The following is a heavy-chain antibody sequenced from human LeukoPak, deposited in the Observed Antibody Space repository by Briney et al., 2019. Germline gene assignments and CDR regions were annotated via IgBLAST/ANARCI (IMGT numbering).Heavy chain of an antibody. CDR2: IKQDGSEK. CDR1: GFTFSSHW. CDR3: ARVLDLYYDSSPLQH. J-gene: IGHJ1*01. D-gene: IGHD3-22*01. V-gene: IGHV3-7*01. Sequence: PPGGSLRLSCAASGFTFSSHWMSWVRQAPGKGLEWVANIKQDGSEKYYVDSVKGRFTISRDNAKNSLYLQMNSLRAEDTAVYYCARVLDLYYDSSPLQHWGQGTLVTVSS.